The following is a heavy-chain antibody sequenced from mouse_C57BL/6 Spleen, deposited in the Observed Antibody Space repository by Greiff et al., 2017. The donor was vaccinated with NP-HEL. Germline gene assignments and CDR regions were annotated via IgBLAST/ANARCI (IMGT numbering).Heavy chain of an antibody. D-gene: IGHD4-1*01. V-gene: IGHV5-17*01. CDR2: LSSGSSTI. Sequence: EVNVVESGGGLVKPGGSLKLSCAASGFTFSDYGMHWVRQAPEKGLEWVAYLSSGSSTIYYADTVKGRFTISRDNAKNTLFLQMTSLRSEDTAMYYCARESWVYFDYWGQGTTLTVSS. J-gene: IGHJ2*01. CDR3: ARESWVYFDY. CDR1: GFTFSDYG.